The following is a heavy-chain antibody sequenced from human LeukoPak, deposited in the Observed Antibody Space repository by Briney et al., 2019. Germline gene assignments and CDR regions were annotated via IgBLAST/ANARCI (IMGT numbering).Heavy chain of an antibody. CDR1: GFTFSGSA. CDR2: IRSKANSYAT. D-gene: IGHD5-24*01. J-gene: IGHJ4*02. CDR3: ARDPAATHRRATPDY. V-gene: IGHV3-73*01. Sequence: PGGSLRLSCAASGFTFSGSAMHWVRQASGKGLEWVGRIRSKANSYATAYAASVKGRFTISRDNAKNTLYLQMNSLRAEDTAVYYCARDPAATHRRATPDYWGQGTLVTVSS.